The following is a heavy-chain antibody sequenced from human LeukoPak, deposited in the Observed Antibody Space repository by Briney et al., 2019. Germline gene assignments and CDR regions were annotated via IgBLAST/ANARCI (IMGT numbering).Heavy chain of an antibody. CDR3: ASWRWLQLYYFDH. Sequence: GGSLRLSCAASGFTFSSYEMNWVRQAPGKGLEWVSYISSSGSTIYYADSVKGRFTISRDNAKNSLYLQMNSLRAEDTAVYYCASWRWLQLYYFDHWGQGTLVTVSS. J-gene: IGHJ4*02. CDR1: GFTFSSYE. V-gene: IGHV3-48*03. CDR2: ISSSGSTI. D-gene: IGHD5-24*01.